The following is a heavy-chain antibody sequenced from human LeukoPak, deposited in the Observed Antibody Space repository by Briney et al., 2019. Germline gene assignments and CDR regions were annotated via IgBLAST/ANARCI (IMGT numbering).Heavy chain of an antibody. CDR2: IYYSGST. Sequence: SETLSLTCTVSGGSISSYYWSWIRQPPGKGLEWIGYIYYSGSTNYSPSLKSRVTISVDTSKNQFSLKLSSVTAADTAVYYCARGTHLGSDTRWGQGTLVTVSS. CDR3: ARGTHLGSDTR. D-gene: IGHD1-26*01. J-gene: IGHJ4*02. V-gene: IGHV4-59*01. CDR1: GGSISSYY.